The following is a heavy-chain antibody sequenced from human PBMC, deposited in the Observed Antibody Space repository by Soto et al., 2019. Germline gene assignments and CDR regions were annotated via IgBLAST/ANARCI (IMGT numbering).Heavy chain of an antibody. CDR2: ISSSSSTI. Sequence: EVQLVESGGGLVQPGGSLRLSCAASGFTFSTYSMNWVRQAPGKGLEWVSYISSSSSTIFYTDSVKGRFTVSRDNAKNSLYLQMNSLRAEDTAGYYCARPTDYYDSSGPPAYWGQGTLVTVSS. J-gene: IGHJ4*02. CDR1: GFTFSTYS. CDR3: ARPTDYYDSSGPPAY. D-gene: IGHD3-22*01. V-gene: IGHV3-48*01.